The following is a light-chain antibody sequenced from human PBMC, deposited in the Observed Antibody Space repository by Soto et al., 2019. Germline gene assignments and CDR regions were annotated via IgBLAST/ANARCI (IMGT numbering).Light chain of an antibody. V-gene: IGKV1-39*01. CDR2: AAY. CDR1: QTISNY. CDR3: QQSYSTSVT. Sequence: DIQRTQSTSSMSASVGDRATITGRASQTISNYLNWYQQKSGRSPELLVYAAYNLQSGVTSRFSGSGSGTDFTLTISSLQPEDFATYYCQQSYSTSVTFGQGTKVEIK. J-gene: IGKJ1*01.